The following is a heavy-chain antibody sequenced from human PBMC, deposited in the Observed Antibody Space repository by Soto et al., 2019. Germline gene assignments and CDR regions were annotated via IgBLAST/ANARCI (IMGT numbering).Heavy chain of an antibody. D-gene: IGHD2-15*01. Sequence: SETLSLTCAVYGGSFSGYYWSWIRQPPGKGLEWIGEINHSGSTNYNPSLKSRVTISVDTSKNQFSLKLSSVTAADTAVYYCARADVDCSGGSCYDAFDIWGQGTMVTVS. CDR1: GGSFSGYY. V-gene: IGHV4-34*01. J-gene: IGHJ3*02. CDR2: INHSGST. CDR3: ARADVDCSGGSCYDAFDI.